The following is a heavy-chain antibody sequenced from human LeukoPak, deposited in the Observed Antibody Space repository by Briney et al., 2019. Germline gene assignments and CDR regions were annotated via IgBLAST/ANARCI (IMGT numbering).Heavy chain of an antibody. V-gene: IGHV1-24*01. D-gene: IGHD2-15*01. CDR3: ATDQGSGYYFDY. Sequence: GASVKVSCKVSGYTLTELSMHWVRQAPGKGLEWMGGFDPEDGETIYAQKFQGRVTMTEDTSTDTAYMELSSLRSEDTAMYYCATDQGSGYYFDYWGQGTLVTVSS. J-gene: IGHJ4*02. CDR2: FDPEDGET. CDR1: GYTLTELS.